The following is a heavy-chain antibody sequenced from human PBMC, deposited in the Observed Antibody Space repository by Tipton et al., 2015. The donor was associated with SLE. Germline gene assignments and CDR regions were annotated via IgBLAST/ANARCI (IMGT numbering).Heavy chain of an antibody. Sequence: SLRLSCATSGFTFRTYGMNWVRQAPGKGLEGVAGITGIGTGTYYADSVKGRFALFRDSSKDTLYLQLSSLRAEDTAIYYCAKGGSTSWNSEFDHWGQGTLVTVSS. V-gene: IGHV3-23*01. CDR1: GFTFRTYG. D-gene: IGHD1/OR15-1a*01. CDR2: ITGIGTGT. J-gene: IGHJ4*02. CDR3: AKGGSTSWNSEFDH.